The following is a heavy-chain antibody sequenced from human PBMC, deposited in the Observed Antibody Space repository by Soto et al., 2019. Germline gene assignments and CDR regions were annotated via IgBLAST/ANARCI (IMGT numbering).Heavy chain of an antibody. Sequence: PGGSLRLSCAASGFTFSSYAMSWVRQAPGKGLEWVSTITGSGGSTYYADSVKGRFTISRDNSKNTLNLQMNSLRAEDTAVYYCAKDRGSPEYSSGWYPSFDYWGQGTLVTVSS. D-gene: IGHD6-19*01. CDR1: GFTFSSYA. V-gene: IGHV3-23*01. CDR2: ITGSGGST. J-gene: IGHJ4*02. CDR3: AKDRGSPEYSSGWYPSFDY.